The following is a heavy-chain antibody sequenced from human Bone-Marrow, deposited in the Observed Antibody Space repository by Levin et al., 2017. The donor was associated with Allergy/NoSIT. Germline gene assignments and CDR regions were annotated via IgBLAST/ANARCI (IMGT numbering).Heavy chain of an antibody. CDR3: AKEVIVVVPAATGPDAFDI. CDR2: ISYDGSNK. Sequence: PGGSLRLSCAASGFTFSSYGMHWVRQAPGKGLEWVAVISYDGSNKYYADSVKGRFTISRDNSKNTLYLQMNSLRAEDTAVYYCAKEVIVVVPAATGPDAFDIWGQGTMVTVSS. CDR1: GFTFSSYG. D-gene: IGHD2-2*01. J-gene: IGHJ3*02. V-gene: IGHV3-30*18.